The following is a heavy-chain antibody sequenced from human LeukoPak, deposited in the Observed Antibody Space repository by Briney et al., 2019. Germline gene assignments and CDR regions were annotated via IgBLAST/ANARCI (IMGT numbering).Heavy chain of an antibody. V-gene: IGHV1-46*01. CDR1: GYTFTSYY. J-gene: IGHJ6*02. D-gene: IGHD2-21*01. CDR3: ARGVVPKYYYYGMDV. Sequence: ASVKVSCKASGYTFTSYYMHWVRQAPGQGLEWMGIINPSGGSTSYAQKFQGRVTMTRDTSTSTVYMELSSLRSEDTAVYYCARGVVPKYYYYGMDVWGQGTTVTVSS. CDR2: INPSGGST.